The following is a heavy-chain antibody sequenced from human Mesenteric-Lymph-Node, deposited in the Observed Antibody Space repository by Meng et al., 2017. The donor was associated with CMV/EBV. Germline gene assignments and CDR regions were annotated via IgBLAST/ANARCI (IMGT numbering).Heavy chain of an antibody. CDR1: GGSISSSSYY. D-gene: IGHD2-15*01. V-gene: IGHV4-39*07. CDR3: ARWGVANAFDI. CDR2: IYYSGST. Sequence: SETLSLTCTVSGGSISSSSYYWGWIRQPPGKGREWIGSIYYSGSTYYNPSRKSRVTISVDTSKNQFSLKLSSVTAADTAVYYCARWGVANAFDIWGQGTMVTVSS. J-gene: IGHJ3*02.